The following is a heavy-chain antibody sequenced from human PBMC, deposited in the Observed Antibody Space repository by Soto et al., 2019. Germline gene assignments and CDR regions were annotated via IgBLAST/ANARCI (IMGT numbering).Heavy chain of an antibody. Sequence: GASVKVCCKASGYTFTSYGISWVRQAPGQGLEWMGWISANNGNTNYAQKLQGWVTMTTDTSTSTAYMELSRLRSDDTAVYYCARGACSGGSCFYYYMDVWGKGTTVTVSS. V-gene: IGHV1-18*01. CDR3: ARGACSGGSCFYYYMDV. D-gene: IGHD2-15*01. J-gene: IGHJ6*03. CDR2: ISANNGNT. CDR1: GYTFTSYG.